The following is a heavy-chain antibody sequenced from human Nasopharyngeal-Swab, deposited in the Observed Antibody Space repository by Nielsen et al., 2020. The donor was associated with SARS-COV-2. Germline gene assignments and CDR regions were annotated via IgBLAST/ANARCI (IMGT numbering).Heavy chain of an antibody. J-gene: IGHJ3*02. CDR2: ISYDGSNK. CDR1: GFTSSSYA. CDR3: ARTLGSDDAFDI. V-gene: IGHV3-30*04. D-gene: IGHD7-27*01. Sequence: GESLKISCAASGFTSSSYAMHWVRQAPGKGLEWVAVISYDGSNKYYADSVKGRFTISRDNSKNTLYLQMNSLRAEDTAVYYCARTLGSDDAFDIWGQGTMVTVPS.